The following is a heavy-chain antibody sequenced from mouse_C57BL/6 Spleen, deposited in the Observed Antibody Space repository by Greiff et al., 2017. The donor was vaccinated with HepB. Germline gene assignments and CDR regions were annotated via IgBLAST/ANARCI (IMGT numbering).Heavy chain of an antibody. J-gene: IGHJ1*03. CDR1: GYTFTSYW. V-gene: IGHV1-50*01. CDR2: IDPSDSYT. CDR3: ARKSITTTPYFDV. Sequence: QVQLQQSGAELVKPGASVKLSCKASGYTFTSYWMQWVKQRPGQGLEWIGEIDPSDSYTNYNQKFKGKATLTVDTSSSTAYMQLSSLTSEDSAVYYCARKSITTTPYFDVWGTGTTVTVSS. D-gene: IGHD1-2*01.